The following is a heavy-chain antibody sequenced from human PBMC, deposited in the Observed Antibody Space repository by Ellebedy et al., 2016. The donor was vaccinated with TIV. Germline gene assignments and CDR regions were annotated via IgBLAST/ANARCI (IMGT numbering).Heavy chain of an antibody. D-gene: IGHD2-2*01. CDR2: IRSKANSYAT. CDR3: LRPQYCSSTSCYLDI. Sequence: GGSLRLSXAGSGFTFSGSTMHWVRQASGKGLEWVGRIRSKANSYATAYAASVKGRFTISRDDSKNTAYLQMNSLKTEDTAVYYCLRPQYCSSTSCYLDIWGHGTMVTVSS. J-gene: IGHJ3*02. CDR1: GFTFSGST. V-gene: IGHV3-73*01.